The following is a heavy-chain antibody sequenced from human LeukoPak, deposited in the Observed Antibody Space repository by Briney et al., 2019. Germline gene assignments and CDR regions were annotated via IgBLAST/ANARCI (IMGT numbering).Heavy chain of an antibody. Sequence: ASVKVSCKASGYTFTGQFIHWLRQAPGQGLEWMGWIDPPSGTPHYAQKFHDTVTMTRGTSIATAYMEVHSLKSDDTAVYYCARSGFSTGFYLDFWGQGTLISVSS. V-gene: IGHV1-2*02. CDR1: GYTFTGQF. D-gene: IGHD6-19*01. CDR3: ARSGFSTGFYLDF. J-gene: IGHJ4*02. CDR2: IDPPSGTP.